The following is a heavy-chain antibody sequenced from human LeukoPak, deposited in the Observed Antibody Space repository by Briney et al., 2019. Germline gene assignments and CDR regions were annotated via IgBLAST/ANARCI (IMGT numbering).Heavy chain of an antibody. J-gene: IGHJ4*02. CDR2: ISGSGGST. CDR3: AKLVPGDKGWLQTGIDY. V-gene: IGHV3-23*01. CDR1: GFTLSSYA. D-gene: IGHD5-24*01. Sequence: PGGSLRLSCAASGFTLSSYAMSWVRQAPGKGLEWVSAISGSGGSTYYADSVKGRFTISRDNSKNTLYLQMNSLRAEDTAVYYCAKLVPGDKGWLQTGIDYWGQGTLVTVSS.